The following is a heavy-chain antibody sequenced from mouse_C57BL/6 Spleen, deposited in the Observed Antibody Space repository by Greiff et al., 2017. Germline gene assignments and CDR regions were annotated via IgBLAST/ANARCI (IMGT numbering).Heavy chain of an antibody. D-gene: IGHD1-1*01. CDR3: ARYYYGSSYVDWYFDV. CDR1: GYTFTDHT. Sequence: QVQLQQSDAELVKPGASVKISRKVSGYTFTDHTIHWMKQRPEQGLEWIGYIYPRDGSTKYNEKFKGKATLTADKSSSTAYMQLNSLTSEDSAVYFCARYYYGSSYVDWYFDVWGTGTTVTVSS. CDR2: IYPRDGST. J-gene: IGHJ1*03. V-gene: IGHV1-78*01.